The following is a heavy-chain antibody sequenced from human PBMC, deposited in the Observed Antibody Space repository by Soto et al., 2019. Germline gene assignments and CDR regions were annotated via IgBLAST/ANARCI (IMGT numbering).Heavy chain of an antibody. V-gene: IGHV4-34*01. J-gene: IGHJ5*02. Sequence: SETLSLTCAVYGGSFSGYYWSWIRQPPGKGLEWIGEINHSGSTNYNPSLKSRVTISVDTSKNQFSLKLSSVTAADTAVYYCAALAAAGTALNWFDPWGQGTLVTVSS. CDR1: GGSFSGYY. CDR2: INHSGST. D-gene: IGHD6-13*01. CDR3: AALAAAGTALNWFDP.